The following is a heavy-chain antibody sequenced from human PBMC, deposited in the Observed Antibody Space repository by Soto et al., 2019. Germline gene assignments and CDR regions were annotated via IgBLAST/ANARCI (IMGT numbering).Heavy chain of an antibody. V-gene: IGHV4-59*02. CDR3: ARGPGISVRFDS. J-gene: IGHJ4*02. Sequence: QVHLQESGPGRVKPSETLSLTCSVSGGSVYDFYWNWLRQTPGKGLEWIGNIYNNGRTNYNPSLKNRVTITIDTAKTHFSLHLSSVTTADAAMYFCARGPGISVRFDSWGQGNLISVSS. CDR1: GGSVYDFY. D-gene: IGHD3-3*02. CDR2: IYNNGRT.